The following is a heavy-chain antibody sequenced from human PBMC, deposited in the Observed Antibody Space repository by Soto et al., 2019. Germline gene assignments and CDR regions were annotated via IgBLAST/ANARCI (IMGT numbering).Heavy chain of an antibody. CDR2: INHSGST. Sequence: QVQLQQWGAGLLKPSETLSLTCAVYGGSFSGYYWSWIRQPPGKGLEWIGEINHSGSTNYNPSLKSRVTISVDTSKNQFSLKLSSVTAADTAVYYCARVRDYYYCYYMDVWGKGTTVTVSS. V-gene: IGHV4-34*01. CDR3: ARVRDYYYCYYMDV. CDR1: GGSFSGYY. J-gene: IGHJ6*03.